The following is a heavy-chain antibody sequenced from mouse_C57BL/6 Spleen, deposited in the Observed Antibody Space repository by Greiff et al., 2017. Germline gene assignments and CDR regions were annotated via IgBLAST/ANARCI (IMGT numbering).Heavy chain of an antibody. CDR3: AKGAYSGFDY. CDR2: INPNNGGT. Sequence: EVQLQQSGPELVKPGASVKMSCKASGYTFTDYNMHWVKQSHGKSLEWIGYINPNNGGTSYNQKFKGKATLPVNKSSSTAYMELRSLTSEDSAVYYCAKGAYSGFDYWGQGTTLTVSS. CDR1: GYTFTDYN. J-gene: IGHJ2*01. V-gene: IGHV1-22*01. D-gene: IGHD2-10*01.